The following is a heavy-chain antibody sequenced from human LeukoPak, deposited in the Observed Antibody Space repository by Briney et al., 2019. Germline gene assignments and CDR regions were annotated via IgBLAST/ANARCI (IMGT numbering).Heavy chain of an antibody. CDR3: AKERDYGPADY. CDR2: LSGSGSST. CDR1: GFIVNKHA. D-gene: IGHD4/OR15-4a*01. Sequence: PGGSLRLSCVASGFIVNKHAMSWVRQAPGKGLEWVSGLSGSGSSTDYADSVKGRFTVSRDNSKNTLFLQMNSLRAEDTAIYYCAKERDYGPADYWGQGTLVTVSS. J-gene: IGHJ4*02. V-gene: IGHV3-23*01.